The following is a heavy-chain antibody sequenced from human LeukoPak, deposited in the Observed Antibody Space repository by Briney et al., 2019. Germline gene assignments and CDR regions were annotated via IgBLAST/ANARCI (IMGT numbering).Heavy chain of an antibody. D-gene: IGHD2-2*01. CDR3: ARDLSYCSSTSCSGNAFDI. J-gene: IGHJ3*02. CDR1: GYTFIGYY. CDR2: INPNSGGT. V-gene: IGHV1-2*02. Sequence: ASVKVSCKASGYTFIGYYMHWVRQAPGQGLEWMGWINPNSGGTNYAQKFQGRVTMTRDTSISTAYMELSRLRSDDTTVYNSARDLSYCSSTSCSGNAFDIWGQGTMVTVSS.